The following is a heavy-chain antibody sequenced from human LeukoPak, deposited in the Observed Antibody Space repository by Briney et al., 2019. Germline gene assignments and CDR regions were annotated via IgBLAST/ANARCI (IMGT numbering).Heavy chain of an antibody. D-gene: IGHD4-23*01. Sequence: ASVKVSCKASGGTFSSYAISWVRQAPGQGLEWMGGIIPIFGTANYAQKFQGRVTITTDESTSTAYMELSSLRSEDTAVYYCAGPTTVVTPGYYYYYMDVWGKGTTVTVSS. CDR3: AGPTTVVTPGYYYYYMDV. CDR1: GGTFSSYA. CDR2: IIPIFGTA. V-gene: IGHV1-69*05. J-gene: IGHJ6*03.